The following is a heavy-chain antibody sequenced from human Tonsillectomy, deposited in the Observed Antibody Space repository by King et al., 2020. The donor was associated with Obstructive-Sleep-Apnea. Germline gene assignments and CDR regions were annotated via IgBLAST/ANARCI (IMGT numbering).Heavy chain of an antibody. J-gene: IGHJ4*02. D-gene: IGHD2-21*02. CDR3: ARDQGGGDPDY. V-gene: IGHV3-11*01. Sequence: VQLVESGGGLVKPGGSLRLSCAASGFTFSDYYMSWINQTPGKGLQGVSYISDSGSTIYYADSVKGRFTISRDNAKNSLYLQMNSRRADDTAVYYCARDQGGGDPDYWGQGTLVTVSS. CDR2: ISDSGSTI. CDR1: GFTFSDYY.